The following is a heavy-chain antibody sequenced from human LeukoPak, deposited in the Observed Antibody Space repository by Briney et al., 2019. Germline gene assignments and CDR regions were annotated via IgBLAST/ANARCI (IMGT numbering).Heavy chain of an antibody. D-gene: IGHD4-17*01. V-gene: IGHV4-39*02. CDR2: IYHSGST. CDR3: ARETTVITYYFDY. J-gene: IGHJ4*02. Sequence: SETLSLTCTVSGGSISSSSYYWGWIRQPPGKGLEWIGSIYHSGSTYYNPSLKSRVTISVDTSKNQFSLKLSSVTAAGTAVYYCARETTVITYYFDYWGQGTLVTVSS. CDR1: GGSISSSSYY.